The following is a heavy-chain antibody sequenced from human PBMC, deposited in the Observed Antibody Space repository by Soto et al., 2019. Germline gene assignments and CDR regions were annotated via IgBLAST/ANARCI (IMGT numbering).Heavy chain of an antibody. CDR2: TYYRSKWFN. V-gene: IGHV6-1*01. CDR1: GDSVSSNSDA. CDR3: TRTWNGYVDP. J-gene: IGHJ5*02. D-gene: IGHD1-1*01. Sequence: SQTLSLTCAISGDSVSSNSDAWNWIRQSPSRGLEWLGRTYYRSKWFNHYAVSVRSRITINPDTSKNQMSLQLSSVTPEDTAVYYCTRTWNGYVDPWGQGTLVTVSS.